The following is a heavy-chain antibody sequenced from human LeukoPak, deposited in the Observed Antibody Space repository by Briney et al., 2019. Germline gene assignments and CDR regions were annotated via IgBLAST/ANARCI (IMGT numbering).Heavy chain of an antibody. Sequence: GSLRLSCAASGFSFSGSGMYWVRQAAGKGLEWVGRIRTKTNGYATTYAASVKGRFTISRDDSKNTAYLQMNSLKTEDTAVYYCTSNSDYGGAGYGYWGQGTLVTVSS. J-gene: IGHJ4*02. CDR2: IRTKTNGYAT. D-gene: IGHD4-23*01. CDR3: TSNSDYGGAGYGY. V-gene: IGHV3-73*01. CDR1: GFSFSGSG.